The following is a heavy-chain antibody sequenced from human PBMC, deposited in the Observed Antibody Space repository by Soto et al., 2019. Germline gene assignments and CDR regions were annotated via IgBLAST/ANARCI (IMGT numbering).Heavy chain of an antibody. V-gene: IGHV4-4*02. J-gene: IGHJ4*02. CDR3: ARDSRVSLVQGGFDY. CDR2: IYPSGST. CDR1: SGSISSSNW. D-gene: IGHD3-10*01. Sequence: QVQLQESGPGLVKPSGTLSLTCAVSSGSISSSNWWSWVRQPPGKGLEWIGEIYPSGSTNYNPSLKSRVTISVDKSKNPFSLKLSSVAAADTAVYYGARDSRVSLVQGGFDYWGQGTLVTVSS.